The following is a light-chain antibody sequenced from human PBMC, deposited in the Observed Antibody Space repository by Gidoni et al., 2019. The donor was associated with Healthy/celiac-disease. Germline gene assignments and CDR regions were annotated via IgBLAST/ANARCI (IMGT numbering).Light chain of an antibody. J-gene: IGKJ5*01. CDR1: QDISNY. CDR3: QQYDNRPIT. Sequence: DIQMTQSPSSLSASVGDRVTITCQASQDISNYLNWYQQKPGKAPKLLIYDASNLETGVPSRFSGSGSGTDFTFTISSLQPEDIATYYCQQYDNRPITFGQGTQVEIK. V-gene: IGKV1-33*01. CDR2: DAS.